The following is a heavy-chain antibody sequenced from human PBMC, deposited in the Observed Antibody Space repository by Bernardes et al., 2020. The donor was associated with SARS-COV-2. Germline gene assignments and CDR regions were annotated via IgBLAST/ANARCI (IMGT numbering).Heavy chain of an antibody. CDR2: ISYDGSNK. CDR3: AKSQPYMAYYYGMDV. V-gene: IGHV3-30*18. Sequence: SLRLSCAASGFTFSSYGMHWVRQAPGKGLEWVAVISYDGSNKYYADSVKGRFTISRDNSKNTLYLQMNSLRAEDTAVYYCAKSQPYMAYYYGMDVWGQGTTVTVS. D-gene: IGHD3-16*01. CDR1: GFTFSSYG. J-gene: IGHJ6*02.